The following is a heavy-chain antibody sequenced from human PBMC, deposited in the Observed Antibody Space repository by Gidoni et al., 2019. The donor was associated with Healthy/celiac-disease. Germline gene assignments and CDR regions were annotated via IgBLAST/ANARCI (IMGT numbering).Heavy chain of an antibody. D-gene: IGHD3-22*01. CDR2: ISYDGSNK. J-gene: IGHJ6*02. CDR3: AKAPYDSSGYYYYYYGMDV. Sequence: QVQLVESGGGVVQPGRSLRLSCAASGFTFSRSGIHWVRQAPGKGLEWVAVISYDGSNKYYADSVKGRFTISRDNSKNTLYLQMNSLRAEDTAVYYCAKAPYDSSGYYYYYYGMDVWGQGTTVTVSS. CDR1: GFTFSRSG. V-gene: IGHV3-30*18.